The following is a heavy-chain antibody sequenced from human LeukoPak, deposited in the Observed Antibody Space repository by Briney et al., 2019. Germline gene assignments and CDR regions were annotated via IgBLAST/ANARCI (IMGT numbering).Heavy chain of an antibody. CDR2: MNPNSGNT. V-gene: IGHV1-8*01. J-gene: IGHJ4*02. D-gene: IGHD3-22*01. CDR1: GYTFTSYD. CDR3: ARGGDHYYDSSGPQGY. Sequence: GASVKVSCKASGYTFTSYDINWVRQATGQGLEWMGWMNPNSGNTGYAQKFQGRVTMTRNTSISTAYTELSSLRSEDTAVYYCARGGDHYYDSSGPQGYWGQGTLVTVSS.